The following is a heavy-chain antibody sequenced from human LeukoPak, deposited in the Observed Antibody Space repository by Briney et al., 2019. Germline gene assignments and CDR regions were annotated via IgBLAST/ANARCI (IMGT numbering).Heavy chain of an antibody. J-gene: IGHJ6*02. CDR2: ISSSSSYI. V-gene: IGHV3-21*01. CDR3: ARDPRTYCTNGVCYYQASYYGMDV. D-gene: IGHD2-8*01. Sequence: PGGSLRLSCAASGFTFSSYSMTWVRQAPGKGLEWVSSISSSSSYIYYADSVKGRFTISRDNAKNSLYLQMNSLRAEGTAVYYCARDPRTYCTNGVCYYQASYYGMDVWGQGTTVTVSS. CDR1: GFTFSSYS.